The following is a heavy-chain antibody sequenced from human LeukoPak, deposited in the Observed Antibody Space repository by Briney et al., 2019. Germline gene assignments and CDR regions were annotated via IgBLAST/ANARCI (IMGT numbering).Heavy chain of an antibody. V-gene: IGHV4-61*02. CDR1: GGSISSGSYY. D-gene: IGHD2-2*01. CDR3: ARGFGYCSSTRCYPEDY. J-gene: IGHJ4*02. CDR2: IYTSGST. Sequence: PSQTLSLTCTVSGGSISSGSYYWSWIRQPAGKGLEWIGRIYTSGSTNYNPSLKSRVTISVDTSKNQFSLKLSSVTAADTAVYYCARGFGYCSSTRCYPEDYWGQGTLVTVSS.